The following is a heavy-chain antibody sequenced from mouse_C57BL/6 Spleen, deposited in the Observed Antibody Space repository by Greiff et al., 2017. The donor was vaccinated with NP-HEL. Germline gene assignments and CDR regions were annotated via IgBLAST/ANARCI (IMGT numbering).Heavy chain of an antibody. J-gene: IGHJ3*01. V-gene: IGHV1-80*01. CDR3: ARVGYDGPWFAY. D-gene: IGHD2-2*01. Sequence: QVQLQQSGAELVKPGASVKISCKASGYAFSSYWMNWVKQRPGKGLEWIGQIYPGDGDTNYNGKFKGKATLTADKSSSTAYMQLSSLTSEDSAVYFCARVGYDGPWFAYWGQGTLVTVSA. CDR2: IYPGDGDT. CDR1: GYAFSSYW.